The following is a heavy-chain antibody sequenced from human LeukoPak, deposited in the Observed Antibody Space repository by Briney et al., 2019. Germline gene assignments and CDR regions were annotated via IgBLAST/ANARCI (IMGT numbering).Heavy chain of an antibody. D-gene: IGHD3-10*01. CDR2: ISNSGST. Sequence: PSETLSLTRTVSGGSISSYYWSWIRQPPGKGLEWIGYISNSGSTDYNPALKSRVTISVDTSKNQFSLKLSSVTGADTAVYHCARGRTWFGELSYWGQGTLVTVSS. V-gene: IGHV4-59*01. CDR3: ARGRTWFGELSY. J-gene: IGHJ4*02. CDR1: GGSISSYY.